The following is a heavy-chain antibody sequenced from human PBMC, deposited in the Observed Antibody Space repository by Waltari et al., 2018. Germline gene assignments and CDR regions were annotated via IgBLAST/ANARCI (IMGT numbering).Heavy chain of an antibody. CDR3: VRDLYGRDDV. CDR2: IHSDGSST. V-gene: IGHV3-74*01. J-gene: IGHJ3*01. Sequence: EVQLVESGGVLVQPGGALRRAWEAAAFTFSPFWMHGVRQLPGKGLVWVSHIHSDGSSTNYGASVEGRFPISRDNAKTILYLQMHSLRAEDTAVYYCVRDLYGRDDVWGQGTMVTVSS. CDR1: AFTFSPFW. D-gene: IGHD2-8*01.